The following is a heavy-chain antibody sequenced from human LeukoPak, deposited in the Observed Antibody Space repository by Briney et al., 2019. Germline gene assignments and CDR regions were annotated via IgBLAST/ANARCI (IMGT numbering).Heavy chain of an antibody. CDR1: GLTFSNYA. Sequence: PGGSLRLSCAASGLTFSNYAMTWVRQAPGKGLEWVSSITSSGDRTYYADSVKGRFTISRDNSKNTLYLQMNSLRAEDAAVYYCAKCPPPEYSSSYYYYFYMDVWGKGTTVTVSS. D-gene: IGHD6-6*01. CDR2: ITSSGDRT. J-gene: IGHJ6*03. CDR3: AKCPPPEYSSSYYYYFYMDV. V-gene: IGHV3-23*01.